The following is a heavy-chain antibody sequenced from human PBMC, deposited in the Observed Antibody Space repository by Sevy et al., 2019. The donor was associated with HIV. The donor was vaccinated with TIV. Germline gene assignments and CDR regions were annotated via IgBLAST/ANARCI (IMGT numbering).Heavy chain of an antibody. CDR2: ISGSGGST. CDR1: GFTFTTSA. J-gene: IGHJ4*02. V-gene: IGHV3-23*01. Sequence: GGSLRLSCAGSGFTFTTSAMSWVRQAPGKGLEWVSGISGSGGSTNYADSVKGRFTISRDKSKNTLYLQMNSLRAEDTAVYYCAKWGTSTVITHFDYWGQGTLVTVSS. CDR3: AKWGTSTVITHFDY. D-gene: IGHD4-17*01.